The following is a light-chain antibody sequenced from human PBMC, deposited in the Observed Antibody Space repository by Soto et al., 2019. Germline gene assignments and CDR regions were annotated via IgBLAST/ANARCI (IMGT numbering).Light chain of an antibody. CDR2: GAS. CDR3: QQYGSSPPLT. J-gene: IGKJ4*01. V-gene: IGKV3-20*01. Sequence: EIVLTQSPGTLSLSPGERATLSCRASQSVSSNYLAWYQQTPGQAPRLVIYGASSRATGIPDRFSGSGSGRDFTLTISRLEPEDFAVYYCQQYGSSPPLTFGGGTKVEIK. CDR1: QSVSSNY.